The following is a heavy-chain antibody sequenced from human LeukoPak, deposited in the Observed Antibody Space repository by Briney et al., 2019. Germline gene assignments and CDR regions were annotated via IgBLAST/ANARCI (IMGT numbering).Heavy chain of an antibody. D-gene: IGHD6-6*01. CDR3: ARARGNLSIAARLPLSY. CDR1: GYTFTSYG. J-gene: IGHJ4*02. V-gene: IGHV1-18*01. CDR2: NSAYNGNT. Sequence: ASVKVSCKASGYTFTSYGISWVRQAPGQGLEWMGWNSAYNGNTNYAQKLQGRVTMTTDTSTSTAYMELRSLRSDDTAVYYCARARGNLSIAARLPLSYWGQGTLVTVSS.